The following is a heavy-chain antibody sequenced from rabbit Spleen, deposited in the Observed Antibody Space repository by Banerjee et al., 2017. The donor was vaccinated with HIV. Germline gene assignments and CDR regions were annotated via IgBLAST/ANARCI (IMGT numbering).Heavy chain of an antibody. CDR1: GVSFSDKDV. D-gene: IGHD2-1*01. V-gene: IGHV1S45*01. CDR2: IYGGSSGSP. J-gene: IGHJ4*01. Sequence: EQLEESGGGLVKPEGSLTLTCKASGVSFSDKDVMCWVRQAPGKGLECIACIYGGSSGSPYYASWAKGRFTISKTSSTTVTLQMSSLTAADTATYFCARGSATMTMVITGFYFNLWGPGTSSPT. CDR3: ARGSATMTMVITGFYFNL.